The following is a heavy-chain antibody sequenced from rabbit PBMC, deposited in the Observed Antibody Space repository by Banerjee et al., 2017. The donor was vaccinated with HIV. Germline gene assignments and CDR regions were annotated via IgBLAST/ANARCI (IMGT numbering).Heavy chain of an antibody. V-gene: IGHV1S45*01. D-gene: IGHD4-1*01. J-gene: IGHJ6*01. Sequence: QEQLEESGGDLVKPEGSLTLTCTASGFSFSSYYMCWVRQAPGKGLEWIACIAAGSSGSTYYASWAKGRFTISKTSSTTVTLQGASLTAADTATYFCARDLAGVIGWNFNFWGQGTLVTVS. CDR3: ARDLAGVIGWNFNF. CDR2: IAAGSSGST. CDR1: GFSFSSYY.